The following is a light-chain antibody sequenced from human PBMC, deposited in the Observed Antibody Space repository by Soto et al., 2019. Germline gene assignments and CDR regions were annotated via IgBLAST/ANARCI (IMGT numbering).Light chain of an antibody. V-gene: IGLV2-14*01. CDR3: SSYASSSTNYV. CDR1: SSDIGDYNY. Sequence: QSALTQPASVSGSPGQSITISCTGTSSDIGDYNYVSWYQQHPGKAPKLMVYEVSNRPSGVSNRFSGSKSGNTASLTISGLQAEDEAHYYCSSYASSSTNYVFGTGTKVTVL. J-gene: IGLJ1*01. CDR2: EVS.